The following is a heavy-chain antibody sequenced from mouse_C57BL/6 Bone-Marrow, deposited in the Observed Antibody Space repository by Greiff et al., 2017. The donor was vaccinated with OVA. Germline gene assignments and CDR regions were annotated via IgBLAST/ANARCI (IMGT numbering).Heavy chain of an antibody. D-gene: IGHD2-2*01. CDR1: GYTFTSYG. CDR2: IYPRSGNT. V-gene: IGHV1-81*01. J-gene: IGHJ2*01. Sequence: VQLQQSGAELARPGASVKLSCKASGYTFTSYGISWVKQRTGQGLEWIGEIYPRSGNTYYNEKFKGKATLTADKSSSTAYMELRSLTSEDSAVDFCARGGYPYYFDYWGQGTTLTVSS. CDR3: ARGGYPYYFDY.